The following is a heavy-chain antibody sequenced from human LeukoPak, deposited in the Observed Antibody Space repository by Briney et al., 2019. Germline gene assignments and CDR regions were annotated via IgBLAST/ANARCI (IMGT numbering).Heavy chain of an antibody. J-gene: IGHJ4*02. V-gene: IGHV3-30*02. CDR1: GFPFSSSG. D-gene: IGHD3-10*01. CDR3: AKGGTSNYVFDYFDY. Sequence: GGSLRLSCAASGFPFSSSGMHWVRQAPGKGLEWVTFIRFDGHNKYYADSVKGRFTISRDNSKNTLYLQMSSLRAEDTAVYYCAKGGTSNYVFDYFDYWGQGTLVTVSS. CDR2: IRFDGHNK.